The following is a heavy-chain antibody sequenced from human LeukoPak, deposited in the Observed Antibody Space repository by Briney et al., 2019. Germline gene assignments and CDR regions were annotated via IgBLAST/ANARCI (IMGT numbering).Heavy chain of an antibody. Sequence: SETLSLTCNVSGGSIRSSSHYWGWIRQPPGKGLEWIGTIYYSGSTYYNPSLKSRVTISVDTSKNQFSLKLSSVTAADTAVYYCARGYYDSSGYWFDPWGQGTLVTVSS. CDR3: ARGYYDSSGYWFDP. D-gene: IGHD3-22*01. V-gene: IGHV4-39*01. CDR2: IYYSGST. CDR1: GGSIRSSSHY. J-gene: IGHJ5*02.